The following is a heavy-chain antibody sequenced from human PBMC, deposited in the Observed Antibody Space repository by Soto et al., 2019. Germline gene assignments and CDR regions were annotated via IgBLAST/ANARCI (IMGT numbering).Heavy chain of an antibody. D-gene: IGHD6-19*01. CDR2: INAGNGNT. J-gene: IGHJ4*02. V-gene: IGHV1-3*01. CDR3: ASGRRSGWYEGTFDY. CDR1: GYTFTSYA. Sequence: ASVKVSCKASGYTFTSYAMHWVRQAPGQRLEWMGWINAGNGNTKYSQKFQGRVTITRDTSASTAYMELSSLRSEDTAVYYCASGRRSGWYEGTFDYWGQGTLVTVSS.